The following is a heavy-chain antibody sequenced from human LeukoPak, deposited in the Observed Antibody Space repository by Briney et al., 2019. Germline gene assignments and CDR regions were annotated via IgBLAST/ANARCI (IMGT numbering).Heavy chain of an antibody. CDR3: AKVLKRWLQIDAFDI. CDR1: GFTFSSYG. J-gene: IGHJ3*02. D-gene: IGHD5-24*01. CDR2: IRYDGSNK. V-gene: IGHV3-30*02. Sequence: GGSLRLSCAASGFTFSSYGMHWVRQAPGEGLEWVAFIRYDGSNKYYADSVKGRFTISRDNSKNTLYLQMNSLRAEDTAVYYCAKVLKRWLQIDAFDIWGQGTMVTVSS.